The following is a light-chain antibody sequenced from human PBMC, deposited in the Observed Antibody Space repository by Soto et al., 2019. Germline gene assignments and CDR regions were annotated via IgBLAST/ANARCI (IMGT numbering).Light chain of an antibody. CDR2: DAS. CDR1: QTTNTW. J-gene: IGKJ2*01. V-gene: IGKV1-5*01. Sequence: DIQMTQFPSTLSASVGDRVTITCRASQTTNTWLAWYQQKPGTAPKLLIYDASSLEGGVPSRFSASGSGTEFTLTISSLQPYDLATYYCKQYISYPYTFGQGTKVDIK. CDR3: KQYISYPYT.